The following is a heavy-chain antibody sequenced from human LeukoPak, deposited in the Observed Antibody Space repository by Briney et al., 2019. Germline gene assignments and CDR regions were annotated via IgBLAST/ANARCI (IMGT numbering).Heavy chain of an antibody. CDR2: INTGSGVT. Sequence: GASVTVSCKVSGYTFTDYYIHWVRQAPGEGLEWMGWINTGSGVTNYAQKLQGRVTMTTDTCISTTYMELSRLTSDDTAVYDCARDGGFDYWGQGTLVTVSS. CDR3: ARDGGFDY. CDR1: GYTFTDYY. J-gene: IGHJ4*02. V-gene: IGHV1-2*02. D-gene: IGHD3-16*01.